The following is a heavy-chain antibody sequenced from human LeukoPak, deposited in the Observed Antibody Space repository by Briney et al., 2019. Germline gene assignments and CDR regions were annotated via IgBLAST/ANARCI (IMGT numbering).Heavy chain of an antibody. CDR1: GFTFSSYA. Sequence: GGSLRLACAASGFTFSSYAMRWVRQAPGRGRGWVAAVSGRGGSTYYADSVKGRSTISRDNSKNTLYLQMNTLRAEDTAVYYCAKDWAITMIVDAFDIWGQGTMVTVSS. D-gene: IGHD3-22*01. J-gene: IGHJ3*02. CDR3: AKDWAITMIVDAFDI. V-gene: IGHV3-23*01. CDR2: VSGRGGST.